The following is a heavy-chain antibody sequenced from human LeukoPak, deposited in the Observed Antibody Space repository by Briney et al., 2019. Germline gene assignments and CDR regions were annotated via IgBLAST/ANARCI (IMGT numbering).Heavy chain of an antibody. D-gene: IGHD2-2*01. CDR3: ARESEVVVPAALDY. CDR1: GYTFTGYY. J-gene: IGHJ4*02. Sequence: ASVKVSCKASGYTFTGYYMRWVRQAPGQGLEWMGWINPNSGGTNYAQKFQGRVTMTRDTSISTAYMELSRLRSDDTAVYYCARESEVVVPAALDYWGQGTLVTVSS. CDR2: INPNSGGT. V-gene: IGHV1-2*02.